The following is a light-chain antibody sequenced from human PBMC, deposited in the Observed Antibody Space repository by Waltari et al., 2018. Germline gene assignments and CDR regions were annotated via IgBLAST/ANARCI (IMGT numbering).Light chain of an antibody. J-gene: IGKJ1*01. Sequence: EIVMTQSPATLSVSPGERATLSCRSSQSGSSNLAWYQQKPGQAPRLLMYGASTRATGIPARFSGSGSGTEFTLTISSLQSEDFALYYCQQYNNWPRTFGQGTKVEIK. CDR3: QQYNNWPRT. V-gene: IGKV3-15*01. CDR1: QSGSSN. CDR2: GAS.